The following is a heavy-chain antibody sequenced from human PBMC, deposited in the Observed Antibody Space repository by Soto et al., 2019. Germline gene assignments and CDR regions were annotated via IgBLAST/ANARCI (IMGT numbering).Heavy chain of an antibody. Sequence: SETLSLTCSVSDGSISTIDPYWGWIRQPPGKGLEYIGIIHYTGTTYYSPSLESRVTILVDTSKSQFALTLGSVTAADTAVYHCARWREGQGYFFDSWGPGALVIVSS. V-gene: IGHV4-39*01. D-gene: IGHD1-26*01. J-gene: IGHJ4*02. CDR2: IHYTGTT. CDR3: ARWREGQGYFFDS. CDR1: DGSISTIDPY.